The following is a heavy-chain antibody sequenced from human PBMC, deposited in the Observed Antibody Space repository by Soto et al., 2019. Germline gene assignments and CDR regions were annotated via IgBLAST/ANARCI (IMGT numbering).Heavy chain of an antibody. CDR3: ARRPHCSGGSCYYGLDN. D-gene: IGHD2-15*01. J-gene: IGHJ4*02. CDR2: MNPDSGHA. CDR1: GYTFTNSD. V-gene: IGHV1-8*01. Sequence: QVQLVQSGAEVKKPGASVKVSCKASGYTFTNSDINWVRQAPGQGLEWMGWMNPDSGHAAYAQKFEGRVSLTTSTSTSTGYMEMRSLGSEDTAVYYCARRPHCSGGSCYYGLDNWGQGTLVTVSS.